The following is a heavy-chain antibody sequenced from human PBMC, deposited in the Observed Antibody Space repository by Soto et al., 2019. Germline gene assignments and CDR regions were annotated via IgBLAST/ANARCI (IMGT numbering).Heavy chain of an antibody. CDR2: IYYSGST. CDR1: GGSISSGDYY. D-gene: IGHD2-21*02. V-gene: IGHV4-30-4*01. Sequence: NPSETLSLTCTVSGGSISSGDYYWSWIRQPPGKGLEWIGYIYYSGSTYYNPSLKSRVTISVDTSKNQFSLKLSSVTAADTAVYYCARVGTVVTHFDYWGQGTLVTVSA. J-gene: IGHJ4*02. CDR3: ARVGTVVTHFDY.